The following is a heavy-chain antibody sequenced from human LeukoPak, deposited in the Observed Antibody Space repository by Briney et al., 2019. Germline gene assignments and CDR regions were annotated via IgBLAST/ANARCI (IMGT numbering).Heavy chain of an antibody. J-gene: IGHJ4*02. CDR2: ISISSSFI. D-gene: IGHD3-10*01. V-gene: IGHV3-21*01. CDR1: GFTFSSYA. Sequence: KSGGSLRLSCAASGFTFSSYAMNWVRQAPGKGLEWVSFISISSSFIYYADSVTGRFTISRDNAKNTLYLQMNSLRAEDTAVYYCARDREEDYGSGNYPVFTFWGQGTLVTVSS. CDR3: ARDREEDYGSGNYPVFTF.